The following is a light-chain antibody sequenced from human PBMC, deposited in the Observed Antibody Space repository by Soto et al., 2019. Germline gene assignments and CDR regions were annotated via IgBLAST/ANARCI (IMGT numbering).Light chain of an antibody. CDR3: QQYGSSPYT. Sequence: EIVLTQSPGTLSLSPGERATLSCRASQSVSSSYLAWYQQNPGQAPRLLIYGASSRATGIPDRFSGSGSGTDFTLTISRLEPEDFAVYYCQQYGSSPYTFGPGTKLEIK. CDR2: GAS. V-gene: IGKV3-20*01. J-gene: IGKJ2*01. CDR1: QSVSSSY.